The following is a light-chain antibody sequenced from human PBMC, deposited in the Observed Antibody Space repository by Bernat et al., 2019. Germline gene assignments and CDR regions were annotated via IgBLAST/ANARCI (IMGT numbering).Light chain of an antibody. V-gene: IGKV3-11*01. CDR1: QSVSSY. CDR2: DAS. J-gene: IGKJ1*01. Sequence: EIVLTQSPATLSLSPGESATLSCRASQSVSSYLAWYQQKPGQAPRLLIYDASTRATGLPARFSGSGSGTDFTLTISSLEPEDFAVYYCQQRSNWTFGQGTKVEIK. CDR3: QQRSNWT.